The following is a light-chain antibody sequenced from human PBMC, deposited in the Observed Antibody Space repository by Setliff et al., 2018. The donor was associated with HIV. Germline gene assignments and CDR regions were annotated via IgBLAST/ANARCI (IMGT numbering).Light chain of an antibody. CDR1: SSDVGNYNL. V-gene: IGLV2-23*02. J-gene: IGLJ1*01. CDR2: EVR. CDR3: CSYAGSGTNV. Sequence: PASVSGSPGQSITISCTGTSSDVGNYNLVSWYQQHPGTAPKLIIFEVRNRPSGVSSRFSGSKSGNMASLTISGLQGDDEADYYCCSYAGSGTNVFGTGTKVTVL.